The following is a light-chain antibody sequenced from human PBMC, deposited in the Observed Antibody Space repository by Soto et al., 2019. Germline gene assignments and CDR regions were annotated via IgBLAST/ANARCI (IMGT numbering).Light chain of an antibody. V-gene: IGLV2-11*01. CDR1: SSDVGGYNY. CDR2: DVS. Sequence: QSALTQPRSVSGSPGQSVTISCTGTSSDVGGYNYVSWYQQHPGKAPKLMIYDVSKRPSGVPDRFAGSKSGNTASLTISGRQDEDEADYYCCSYAGSYTSLFGGGTKLTVL. J-gene: IGLJ2*01. CDR3: CSYAGSYTSL.